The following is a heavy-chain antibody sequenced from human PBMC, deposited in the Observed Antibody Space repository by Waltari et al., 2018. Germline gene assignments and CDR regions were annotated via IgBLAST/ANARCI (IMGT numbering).Heavy chain of an antibody. Sequence: QVQLVESGGGVVQPGGSLRLSCVASGFTFSSYGMHWVRQAPGRGLEWVAFIRYDGSNKYYVDSGKGRFTISRDNSKNTLYLQMNSLRPEDTAVYYCASFDYGDYEGVYWGQGTLVTVSS. CDR1: GFTFSSYG. V-gene: IGHV3-30*02. CDR3: ASFDYGDYEGVY. J-gene: IGHJ4*02. D-gene: IGHD4-17*01. CDR2: IRYDGSNK.